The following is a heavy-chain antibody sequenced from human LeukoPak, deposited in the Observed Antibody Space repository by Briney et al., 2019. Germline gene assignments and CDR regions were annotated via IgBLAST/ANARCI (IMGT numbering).Heavy chain of an antibody. D-gene: IGHD6-19*01. CDR1: GFIFSNYW. J-gene: IGHJ4*02. Sequence: PGGSLRLSCVGSGFIFSNYWMTWVSQAPGKGLEWVANIKPDGSKTNYVDSVKGRFIIFRDNTKNSVYLQMSSLRAEDTAVYYCAGPPQAGPFDYWGQGTLVTVSS. CDR3: AGPPQAGPFDY. V-gene: IGHV3-7*01. CDR2: IKPDGSKT.